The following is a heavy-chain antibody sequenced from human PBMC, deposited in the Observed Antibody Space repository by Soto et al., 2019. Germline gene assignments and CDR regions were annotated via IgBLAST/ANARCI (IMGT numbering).Heavy chain of an antibody. CDR2: ISAYNGNT. CDR3: AKRDSMVRGVTTDYYYGMDV. Sequence: ASVKVSCKASGYTFTSYGISWVRQAPGQGLERMGWISAYNGNTNYAQKLQGRVTMTTDTSTSTAYMELRSLRSDDTAVYYCAKRDSMVRGVTTDYYYGMDVWGQGTTDTVSS. J-gene: IGHJ6*02. D-gene: IGHD3-10*01. V-gene: IGHV1-18*01. CDR1: GYTFTSYG.